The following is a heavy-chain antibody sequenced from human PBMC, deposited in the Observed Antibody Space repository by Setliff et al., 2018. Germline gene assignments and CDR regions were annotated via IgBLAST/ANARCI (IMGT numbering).Heavy chain of an antibody. Sequence: PSETLSLTCTVSGGSISSSSYYWGWIRQPPGKGLEWIGSIYYSGSTYYNPSLKSRVTISVDTSKNQFSLKLSSVTAADTAVYYCARDRDYYDSSGYSYNWFDPWGQGTLVTVSS. CDR2: IYYSGST. V-gene: IGHV4-39*07. CDR3: ARDRDYYDSSGYSYNWFDP. D-gene: IGHD3-22*01. J-gene: IGHJ5*02. CDR1: GGSISSSSYY.